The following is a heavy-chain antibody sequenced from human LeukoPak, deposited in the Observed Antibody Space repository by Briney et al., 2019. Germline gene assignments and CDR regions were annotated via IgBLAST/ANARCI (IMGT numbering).Heavy chain of an antibody. V-gene: IGHV4-59*08. CDR2: IYYSGST. CDR3: ARQIVNRFDP. D-gene: IGHD1-26*01. CDR1: GGPISSYY. J-gene: IGHJ5*02. Sequence: SETLSLTCTVSGGPISSYYWSWIRQPPGKGLEWIGYIYYSGSTNYNPSLKSRVTMSVDTSKNQFSLKLSSVTAADTAVYYCARQIVNRFDPWGQGSLVTVSS.